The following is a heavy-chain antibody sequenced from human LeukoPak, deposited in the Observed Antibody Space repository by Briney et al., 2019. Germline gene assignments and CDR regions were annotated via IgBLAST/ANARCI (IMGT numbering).Heavy chain of an antibody. J-gene: IGHJ6*03. Sequence: KPSETLSLTCTVSGGSISSYYWSWIRQPPGKGLERIGYIYYSGSTNYNPSLKSRVTISVDTSKNQFSLKLSSVTAADTAVYYCATGVAVAAYYMDVWGKGTTVTVSS. CDR1: GGSISSYY. V-gene: IGHV4-59*01. CDR3: ATGVAVAAYYMDV. CDR2: IYYSGST. D-gene: IGHD6-19*01.